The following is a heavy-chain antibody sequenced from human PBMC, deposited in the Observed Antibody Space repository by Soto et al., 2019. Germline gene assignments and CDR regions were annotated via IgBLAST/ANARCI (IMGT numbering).Heavy chain of an antibody. J-gene: IGHJ5*02. D-gene: IGHD3-22*01. V-gene: IGHV4-38-2*02. CDR3: ARDSSGYYWFDP. CDR1: GFSISSGYF. Sequence: LSLTCAVSGFSISSGYFWGWIRQPPGKGPEWLGSIYHSGTTYYNPSVKGRVTISVDTSKNQFSLKMSSVTAADTAVYYCARDSSGYYWFDPWGQGTLVTVS. CDR2: IYHSGTT.